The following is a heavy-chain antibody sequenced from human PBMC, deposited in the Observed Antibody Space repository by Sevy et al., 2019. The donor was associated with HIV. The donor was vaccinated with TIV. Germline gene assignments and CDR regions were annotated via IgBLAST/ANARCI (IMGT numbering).Heavy chain of an antibody. CDR3: ITYPRITTTGTGGFDT. V-gene: IGHV3-15*01. J-gene: IGHJ5*02. Sequence: GGSLRLSCAASGFTFSDAWMGWVRQAAGKGLECVGRIKSKSDGGTVEHAAPVKGRFTISRDDSKDTLYLQMNSLKTEDTAVYFCITYPRITTTGTGGFDTWGQGTLVTVSS. CDR2: IKSKSDGGTV. D-gene: IGHD6-13*01. CDR1: GFTFSDAW.